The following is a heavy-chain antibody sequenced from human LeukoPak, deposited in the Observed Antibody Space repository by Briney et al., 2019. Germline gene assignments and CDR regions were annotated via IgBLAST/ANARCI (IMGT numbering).Heavy chain of an antibody. D-gene: IGHD6-19*01. J-gene: IGHJ4*02. CDR2: ISYDGSNK. CDR3: AKDLSNSSGWPKLDY. V-gene: IGHV3-30*18. Sequence: GRSLRLSCAASGFTFSSYGMHWVRQAPGKGLEWVAVISYDGSNKYYADSVKGRFTISRDNSKNTLYLQVNSLRAEDTAVYYCAKDLSNSSGWPKLDYWGQGTLVTVSS. CDR1: GFTFSSYG.